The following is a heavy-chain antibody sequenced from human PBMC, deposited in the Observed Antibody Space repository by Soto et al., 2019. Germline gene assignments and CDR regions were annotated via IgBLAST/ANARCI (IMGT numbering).Heavy chain of an antibody. CDR3: ASLPPYYDFWSGYSTNWFDP. Sequence: PSETLSLTCTVSGGSISSSSYYWGWIRQPPGKGLEWIGSIYYSGSTYYNPSLKSRVTISVDTSTNQFSLKLSSVTAADTAVYYCASLPPYYDFWSGYSTNWFDPWGQGTLVTVSS. CDR2: IYYSGST. CDR1: GGSISSSSYY. V-gene: IGHV4-39*01. J-gene: IGHJ5*02. D-gene: IGHD3-3*01.